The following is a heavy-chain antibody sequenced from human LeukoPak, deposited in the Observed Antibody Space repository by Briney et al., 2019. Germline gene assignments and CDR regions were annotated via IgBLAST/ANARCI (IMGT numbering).Heavy chain of an antibody. V-gene: IGHV3-30-3*01. Sequence: GGSLRLSCAASGFTFSSYAIHWVRQAPGKGLEWVAVISYDGSNKYYADSVKGRFTISRDNSKNTLNLQMDSLRAEDTAVYYCARGFYGMDVWGQGTTVTVSS. CDR2: ISYDGSNK. CDR1: GFTFSSYA. J-gene: IGHJ6*02. CDR3: ARGFYGMDV.